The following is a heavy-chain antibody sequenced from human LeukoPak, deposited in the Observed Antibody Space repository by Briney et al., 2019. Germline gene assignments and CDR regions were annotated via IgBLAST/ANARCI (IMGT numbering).Heavy chain of an antibody. CDR1: GGSSSGYY. CDR2: INHSGST. D-gene: IGHD3-16*02. J-gene: IGHJ4*02. Sequence: SETLSLTCAVYGGSSSGYYWSWIRQPPGKGLEWIGEINHSGSTNYNPSLKSRVTISVDTSKNQFSLKLSSVTAADTAVYYCARRTVPDYDYVWGSYRSFDYWGQGTLVTVSS. V-gene: IGHV4-34*01. CDR3: ARRTVPDYDYVWGSYRSFDY.